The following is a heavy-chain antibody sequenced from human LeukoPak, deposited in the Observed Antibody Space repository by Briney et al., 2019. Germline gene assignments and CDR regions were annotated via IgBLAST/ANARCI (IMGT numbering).Heavy chain of an antibody. V-gene: IGHV1-69*01. J-gene: IGHJ3*02. CDR1: GGAFSSYA. CDR3: ARDIVVVPAATKNAFDI. D-gene: IGHD2-2*01. CDR2: IIPIFGTA. Sequence: GASVKVSCKASGGAFSSYAISWVRQAPGQGLEWMGGIIPIFGTANYAQKFQGRVTITADESTSTAYMELSSLRSEDTAVYYCARDIVVVPAATKNAFDIWGPGTMVTVSS.